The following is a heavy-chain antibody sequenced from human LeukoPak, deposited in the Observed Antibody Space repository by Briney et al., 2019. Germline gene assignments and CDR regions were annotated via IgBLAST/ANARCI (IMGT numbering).Heavy chain of an antibody. Sequence: GGSLRLSCAASGFTFSSYGMHWVRQAPPKGLEWVADIWYDGSHKYYADSVKGRFTISRDNSKNTLHLQMNSLRAEDTAVYYCAGDGSGHVFDYWGQGTLVTVSS. CDR3: AGDGSGHVFDY. CDR2: IWYDGSHK. J-gene: IGHJ4*02. CDR1: GFTFSSYG. V-gene: IGHV3-33*01. D-gene: IGHD3-10*01.